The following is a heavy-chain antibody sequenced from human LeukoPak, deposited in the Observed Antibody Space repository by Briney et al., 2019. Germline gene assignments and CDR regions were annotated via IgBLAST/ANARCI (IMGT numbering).Heavy chain of an antibody. D-gene: IGHD5-12*01. CDR3: ARDFAWLFDY. J-gene: IGHJ4*02. V-gene: IGHV3-30-3*01. Sequence: PGRSLRLSCAASGFTLSNYAMHWVRQAPGKGLEWVAIISFDGSNEYYADSVKGRFTISRDNPKNTVYLQMNSLRDEDTAVYFYARDFAWLFDYWGQGTLVTVSS. CDR1: GFTLSNYA. CDR2: ISFDGSNE.